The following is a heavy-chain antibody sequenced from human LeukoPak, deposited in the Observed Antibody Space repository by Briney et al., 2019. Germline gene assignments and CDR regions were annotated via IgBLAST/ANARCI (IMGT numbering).Heavy chain of an antibody. J-gene: IGHJ4*02. Sequence: GGSLRLSCAASGFTFSSYAMSWVRQAPGKGLEFVSVISTNGDRTYYADSVKGRFTISRDNSKSTLYLQMGSLRADDMAVYYCARGVAISSSGWYDTFDYWGQGALVTISS. CDR1: GFTFSSYA. CDR3: ARGVAISSSGWYDTFDY. CDR2: ISTNGDRT. V-gene: IGHV3-64*02. D-gene: IGHD6-19*01.